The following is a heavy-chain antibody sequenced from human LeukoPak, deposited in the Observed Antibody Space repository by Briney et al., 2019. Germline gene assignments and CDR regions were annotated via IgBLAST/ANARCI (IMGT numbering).Heavy chain of an antibody. J-gene: IGHJ5*02. CDR1: GFNVSNNY. V-gene: IGHV3-53*01. CDR3: ARFYGRT. Sequence: GGSLRLSCAASGFNVSNNYMSWVRQAPGKGLEWLSVIYNDDNAYYADSVKGRFTISRDNSKNTLYLQMNSLSAGDTAIYYCARFYGRTWGQGILVTASS. D-gene: IGHD4-17*01. CDR2: IYNDDNA.